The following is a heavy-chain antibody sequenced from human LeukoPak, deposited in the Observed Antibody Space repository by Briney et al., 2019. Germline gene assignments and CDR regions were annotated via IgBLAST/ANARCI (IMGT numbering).Heavy chain of an antibody. CDR1: GFIFSDYS. J-gene: IGHJ4*02. V-gene: IGHV3-21*01. CDR2: ISSSSSYI. CDR3: ASYLRYYDDWSGYNADYYLDS. D-gene: IGHD3-3*01. Sequence: GGSLRLSCAASGFIFSDYSMNWVRQAPGKELVWVSSISSSSSYIYYADSVKGRFTISRANAKNSLYLHMNSLTCEDTAVYYCASYLRYYDDWSGYNADYYLDSWGQGTLVTVSS.